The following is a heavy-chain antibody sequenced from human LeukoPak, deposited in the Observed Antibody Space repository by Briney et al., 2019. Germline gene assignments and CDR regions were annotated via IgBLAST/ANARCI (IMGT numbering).Heavy chain of an antibody. Sequence: SETLSLTCTVSGGSISSGGYSWSWIRQPPGKGLEWIGYIYHSGSTYYNPSLKSRVTISVDRSKNQFSLKLSSVTAADTAVYYCARVQGSHYDILTGYHMSWFDPWGQGTLATVSS. CDR2: IYHSGST. V-gene: IGHV4-30-2*01. D-gene: IGHD3-9*01. CDR1: GGSISSGGYS. CDR3: ARVQGSHYDILTGYHMSWFDP. J-gene: IGHJ5*02.